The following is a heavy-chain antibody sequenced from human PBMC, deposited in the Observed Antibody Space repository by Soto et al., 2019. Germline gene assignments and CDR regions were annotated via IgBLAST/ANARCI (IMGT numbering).Heavy chain of an antibody. V-gene: IGHV4-59*01. CDR1: GGSISSYY. CDR3: ATGYNYGDLDR. D-gene: IGHD5-18*01. CDR2: IYYTGST. Sequence: QVQLQESGPGLVKPSETLSLTCTVSGGSISSYYWSWIRQPPWKGLEWIGYIYYTGSTNYNPSLKGLVTIPVDTSKKQFSLKLSSVTAADTAVYYCATGYNYGDLDRWGQGTLVTVSS. J-gene: IGHJ5*02.